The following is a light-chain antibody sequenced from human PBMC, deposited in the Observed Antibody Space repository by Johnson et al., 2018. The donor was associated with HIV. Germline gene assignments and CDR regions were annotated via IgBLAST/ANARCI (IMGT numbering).Light chain of an antibody. CDR3: GTWDSSLSTGYV. CDR1: SSNIGNNY. CDR2: ENN. V-gene: IGLV1-51*02. Sequence: QSVLTQPPSVSAAPGQKVTISCSGSSSNIGNNYVSWYQQLPGTAPKVLIYENNKRPSGIPDRFSGSKSGTSATLGITGLQTGAEADYYCGTWDSSLSTGYVFGTGTKVTVL. J-gene: IGLJ1*01.